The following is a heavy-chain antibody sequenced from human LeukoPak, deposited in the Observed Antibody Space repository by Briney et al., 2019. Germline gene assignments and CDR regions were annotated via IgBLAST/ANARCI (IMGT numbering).Heavy chain of an antibody. Sequence: PGGSLRLSCAASGFTFSRYGMNWVRQAPGKGLEWVSFISSSGRTIYYVDSVKGRFTISRDNANNSLYLQMNGLKDEDTAVYYCARDGDSSSWNDYWGQGTLVTVSS. D-gene: IGHD6-13*01. V-gene: IGHV3-48*03. CDR2: ISSSGRTI. J-gene: IGHJ4*02. CDR1: GFTFSRYG. CDR3: ARDGDSSSWNDY.